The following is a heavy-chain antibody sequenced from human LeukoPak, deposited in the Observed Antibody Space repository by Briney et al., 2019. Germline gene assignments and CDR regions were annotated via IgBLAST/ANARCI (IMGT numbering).Heavy chain of an antibody. Sequence: PSETLSLTCTVSGGSISSYYWSWIRQPPGKGLECIEYIYTSGSTNYNPSLKSRVTISVDTSKNQFSLKLSSVTAADTAVYYCARDSSGYYTGAFDIWGQGTMVTVSS. V-gene: IGHV4-4*09. D-gene: IGHD3-22*01. CDR3: ARDSSGYYTGAFDI. CDR2: IYTSGST. CDR1: GGSISSYY. J-gene: IGHJ3*02.